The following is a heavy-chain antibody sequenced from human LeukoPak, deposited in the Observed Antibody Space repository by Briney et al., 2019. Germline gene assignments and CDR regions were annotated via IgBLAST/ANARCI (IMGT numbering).Heavy chain of an antibody. Sequence: SETLSLTCTVSGGSISSGDYYWSWIRQPPGKGLEWIGYIYYSGSTYYNPSLKSRFTISVDTSKNQFSLKLSSVTAADTAVYYCAREDRNTARDYWGQGTLVTVSS. D-gene: IGHD5-18*01. CDR1: GGSISSGDYY. J-gene: IGHJ4*02. V-gene: IGHV4-30-4*01. CDR3: AREDRNTARDY. CDR2: IYYSGST.